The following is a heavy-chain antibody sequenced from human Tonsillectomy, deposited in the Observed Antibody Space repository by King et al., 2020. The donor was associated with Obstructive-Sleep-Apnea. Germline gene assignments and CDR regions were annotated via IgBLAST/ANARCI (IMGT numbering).Heavy chain of an antibody. J-gene: IGHJ4*02. CDR1: GYTFTSYT. V-gene: IGHV7-4-1*02. D-gene: IGHD6-19*01. CDR3: ARGGAVALDY. Sequence: QLVQSGSELKKPGASVKVSCKPSGYTFTSYTVHWVRQAPGQGLEWMGWITNTGNPTYAQGFTGRFVFSLDTSVSTAYLQISSLKAEDTAVYYCARGGAVALDYWGRGTLVTVSS. CDR2: ITNTGNP.